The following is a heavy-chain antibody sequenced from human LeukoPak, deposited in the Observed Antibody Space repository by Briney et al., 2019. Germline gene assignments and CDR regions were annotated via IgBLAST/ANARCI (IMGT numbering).Heavy chain of an antibody. CDR1: GGSISSYY. J-gene: IGHJ4*02. Sequence: PSETLSLTCTVSGGSISSYYWSWIRQPPGKGLEWIGYIYYSGSTNYNPSLKSRVTISVDTSKNQFSLKLSSVTAADTAVYYCARLGPIKPRDGYNYPFDYWGQGTLVTVSS. V-gene: IGHV4-59*01. D-gene: IGHD5-24*01. CDR3: ARLGPIKPRDGYNYPFDY. CDR2: IYYSGST.